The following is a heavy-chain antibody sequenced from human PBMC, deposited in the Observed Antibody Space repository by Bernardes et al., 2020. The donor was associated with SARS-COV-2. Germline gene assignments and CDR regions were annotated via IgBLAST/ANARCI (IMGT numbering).Heavy chain of an antibody. CDR2: FDPEDGET. CDR3: AASRWLSTADY. V-gene: IGHV1-24*01. CDR1: GYTLSAVS. Sequence: ASVKVSCKVSGYTLSAVSMHWVRQAPGKGLEWMGSFDPEDGETIYAQKFQGRVTMTEDTSTDTAYMKLSSLRSEDTAVYFCAASRWLSTADYWGQGTLVTVSS. D-gene: IGHD6-19*01. J-gene: IGHJ4*02.